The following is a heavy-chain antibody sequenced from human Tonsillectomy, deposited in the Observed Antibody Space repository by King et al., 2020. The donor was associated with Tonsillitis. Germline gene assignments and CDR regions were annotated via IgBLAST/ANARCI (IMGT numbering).Heavy chain of an antibody. CDR2: LYYGGNT. Sequence: LQLQESGPGLVKPSETLSLTCTVSGVSISSSTHYWGWIRQPPGKGLEWIANLYYGGNTYYNPSLKSRVTISVDTSKNQFSLKLTSVTAADTAVYYCARGRYHYDGSGYSTAWYFDLWGRGTLVTVSS. CDR1: GVSISSSTHY. CDR3: ARGRYHYDGSGYSTAWYFDL. D-gene: IGHD3-22*01. J-gene: IGHJ2*01. V-gene: IGHV4-39*07.